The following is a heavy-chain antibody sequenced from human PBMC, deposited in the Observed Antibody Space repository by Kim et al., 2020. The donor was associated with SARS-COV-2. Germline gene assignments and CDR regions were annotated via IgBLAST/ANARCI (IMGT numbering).Heavy chain of an antibody. CDR3: ARLGSSSWFNDF. J-gene: IGHJ4*02. CDR2: K. V-gene: IGHV3-7*03. D-gene: IGHD6-13*01. Sequence: KYYVDSVKGRFTIARDNAKNSVYLQMKSLRAEDTAVYYCARLGSSSWFNDFWGQGTLVTVSS.